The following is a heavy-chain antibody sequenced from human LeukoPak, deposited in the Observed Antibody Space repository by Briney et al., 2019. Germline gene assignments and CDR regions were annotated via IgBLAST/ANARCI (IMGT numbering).Heavy chain of an antibody. J-gene: IGHJ6*02. CDR3: ASRFDFWSGSTYYYYGMDV. CDR1: GGSISKNNYY. D-gene: IGHD3-3*01. V-gene: IGHV4-39*02. CDR2: IYYSGST. Sequence: SETLSLTCTVSGGSISKNNYYWGWTRQPPGQGLEWIGSIYYSGSTYYNPSLKSRVTISVDTSKNHFSLKLTSVTAADTAVYYCASRFDFWSGSTYYYYGMDVWGQGTTVTVSS.